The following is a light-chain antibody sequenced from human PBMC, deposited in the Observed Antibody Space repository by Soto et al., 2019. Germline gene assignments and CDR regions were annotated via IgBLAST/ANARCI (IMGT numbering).Light chain of an antibody. CDR1: SSNIGSNY. V-gene: IGLV1-47*01. Sequence: QSVLTQPPSASGTPGQRVTISCSGSSSNIGSNYVSWRQQFPGTAPKLLIHRNNQRPSGVPDRFSGSKSGTSASLAISGLRSEDEADYYCAVWDDSLSGRVFGGGTKVTVL. CDR3: AVWDDSLSGRV. CDR2: RNN. J-gene: IGLJ3*02.